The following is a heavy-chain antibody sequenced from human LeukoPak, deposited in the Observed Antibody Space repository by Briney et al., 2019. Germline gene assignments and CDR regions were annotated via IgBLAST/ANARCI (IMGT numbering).Heavy chain of an antibody. CDR3: TADYGLDS. D-gene: IGHD4-17*01. CDR2: IKSKTSGGTT. J-gene: IGHJ5*01. V-gene: IGHV3-15*01. CDR1: GFTFSSYW. Sequence: PGGSLRLSCAASGFTFSSYWMSWVRQAPGKGLEWVGRIKSKTSGGTTDYAAPVNGRFTISRDDSKNALYLQMNSLKSEDTAVYYCTADYGLDSWGQGNLVIVSS.